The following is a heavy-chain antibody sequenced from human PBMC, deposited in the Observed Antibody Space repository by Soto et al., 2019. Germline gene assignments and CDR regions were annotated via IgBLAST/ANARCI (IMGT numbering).Heavy chain of an antibody. J-gene: IGHJ5*01. CDR1: GGTFTNFA. Sequence: QVQLVQSGTEVKKPGSSVKVSCKASGGTFTNFAIRWLRQAPGQGLEWMGGIVPLFQSANYAQKFQDRLTITADESTSTVYLQLSSLRSDDTAVYYCARAVADVLVAAARGNWFDSRGQGTLVTVSS. CDR3: ARAVADVLVAAARGNWFDS. CDR2: IVPLFQSA. D-gene: IGHD2-15*01. V-gene: IGHV1-69*01.